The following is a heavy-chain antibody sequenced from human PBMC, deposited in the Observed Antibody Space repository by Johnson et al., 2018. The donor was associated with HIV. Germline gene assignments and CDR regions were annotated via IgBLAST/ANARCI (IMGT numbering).Heavy chain of an antibody. D-gene: IGHD6-6*01. Sequence: VQLVESGGGLVQPGRSLRLSCAASGFTFSNYDMHWVRQATGKGLDWVSAIGTAGDTYYPGSVKGRFTISRENAKNSLYLQMNSLRAEDTALYYCAKDIEYSSSLGAFDIWGQGTMVTVSS. J-gene: IGHJ3*02. CDR3: AKDIEYSSSLGAFDI. CDR2: IGTAGDT. CDR1: GFTFSNYD. V-gene: IGHV3-13*01.